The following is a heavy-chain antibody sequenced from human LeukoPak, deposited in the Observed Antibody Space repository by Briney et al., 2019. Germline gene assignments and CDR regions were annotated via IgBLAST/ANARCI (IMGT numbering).Heavy chain of an antibody. V-gene: IGHV3-23*01. J-gene: IGHJ6*02. CDR3: AKVKSPVTTLGYYYYGMDV. CDR2: ISGSGGST. Sequence: GGSLRLSCAASGFTFSSYAMSWVRQAPGKGLEWVSAISGSGGSTYYADSVKGRFTISRDYSKNTLYLQMNSLRAEDTAVYYCAKVKSPVTTLGYYYYGMDVWGQGTTVTVSS. CDR1: GFTFSSYA. D-gene: IGHD4-17*01.